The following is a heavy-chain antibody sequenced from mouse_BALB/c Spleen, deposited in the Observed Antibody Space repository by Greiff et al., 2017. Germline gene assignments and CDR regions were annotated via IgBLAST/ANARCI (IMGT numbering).Heavy chain of an antibody. V-gene: IGHV5-4*02. CDR3: ARAPSPVGADWYFDV. Sequence: EVQGVESGGGLVKPGGSLKLSCAASGFTFSDYYMYWVRQTPEKRLEWVATISDGGSYTYYPDSVKGRFTISRDNAKNNLYLQMSSLKSEDTAMYYCARAPSPVGADWYFDVWGAGTTVTVSS. CDR1: GFTFSDYY. D-gene: IGHD1-1*01. J-gene: IGHJ1*01. CDR2: ISDGGSYT.